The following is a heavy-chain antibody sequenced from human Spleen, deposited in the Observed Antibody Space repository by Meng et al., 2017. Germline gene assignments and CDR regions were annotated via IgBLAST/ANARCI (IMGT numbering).Heavy chain of an antibody. Sequence: SETLSLTCTVSGGSISTYYWSWIRQPPGKGLEWIGCIFYSGSTDYNPSLRSRVTISVDTSKNQFSLNLGSVTAADTAVYYCARGRITMIVVVITAFDIWGQGTMVTVSS. J-gene: IGHJ3*02. CDR3: ARGRITMIVVVITAFDI. D-gene: IGHD3-22*01. V-gene: IGHV4-59*01. CDR2: IFYSGST. CDR1: GGSISTYY.